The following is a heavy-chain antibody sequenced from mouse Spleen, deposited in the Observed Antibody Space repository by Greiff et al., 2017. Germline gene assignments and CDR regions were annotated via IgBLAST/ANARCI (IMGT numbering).Heavy chain of an antibody. CDR1: GYTFTSYW. CDR3: ARWGLLRGWFAY. CDR2: IDPSDSYT. J-gene: IGHJ3*01. V-gene: IGHV1-69*02. D-gene: IGHD2-3*01. Sequence: VQLQQSGPELVKPGASVKLSCKASGYTFTSYWMHWVKQRPGQGLEWIGEIDPSDSYTNYNQKFKGKATLTVDKSSSTAYMQLSSLTSEDSAVYYCARWGLLRGWFAYWGQGTLVTVSA.